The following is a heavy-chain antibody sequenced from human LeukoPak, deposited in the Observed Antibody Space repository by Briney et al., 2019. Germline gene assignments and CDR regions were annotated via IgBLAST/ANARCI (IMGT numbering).Heavy chain of an antibody. D-gene: IGHD6-13*01. CDR3: ARGAGSSCIRSHRYFDY. CDR1: GFTFSSYE. Sequence: GESLRLSCAASGFTFSSYEMNWVRQAPRKGLEWVSYISSSGSTIYYADSVEGRFTISRDNAKNSLYLQMNSLRAEDTAVYCCARGAGSSCIRSHRYFDYWGQGTLVTVSS. J-gene: IGHJ4*02. CDR2: ISSSGSTI. V-gene: IGHV3-48*03.